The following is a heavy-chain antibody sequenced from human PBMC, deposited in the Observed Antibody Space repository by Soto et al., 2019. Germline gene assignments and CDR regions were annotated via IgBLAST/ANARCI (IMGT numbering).Heavy chain of an antibody. D-gene: IGHD3-9*01. V-gene: IGHV2-5*02. CDR3: AHLFENFDFDY. CDR2: IYWDDDN. Sequence: GPTLVNPTQTLTLTCTFSGFALTTTGVGVGWIRQPPGKALEWLAVIYWDDDNRYNPSLKNRLTLTKDTSKDQVVLRMTNMDSVDTATYYCAHLFENFDFDYWGRGTLVTVSS. CDR1: GFALTTTGVG. J-gene: IGHJ4*02.